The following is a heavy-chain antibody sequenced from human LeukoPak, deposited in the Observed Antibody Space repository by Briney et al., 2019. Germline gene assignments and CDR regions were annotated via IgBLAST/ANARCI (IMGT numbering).Heavy chain of an antibody. CDR3: ARDPTGIVGATGELDY. CDR1: GFTFSSYG. V-gene: IGHV3-33*01. CDR2: IWYDGSNK. D-gene: IGHD1-26*01. Sequence: PGGSLRLSCAASGFTFSSYGMHWVRQAPGKGLEWVAVIWYDGSNKYYADSVKGRFTISRDNAKNSLYLQMNSLRAEDTAVYYCARDPTGIVGATGELDYWGQGTLVTVSS. J-gene: IGHJ4*02.